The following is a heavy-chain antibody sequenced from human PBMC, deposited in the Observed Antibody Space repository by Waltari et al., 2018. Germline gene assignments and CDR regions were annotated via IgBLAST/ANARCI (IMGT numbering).Heavy chain of an antibody. J-gene: IGHJ4*02. CDR3: AADRGNGLYFDY. V-gene: IGHV4-4*02. Sequence: QVQLQESGPGLVQPSGTLSLTCAVSGASISSNYWWSWVRQSPGKGLEWIGQIHHSGRTYSTPSLKSRITISVDKSKNQFSLNLSSVNDADTAVYYCAADRGNGLYFDYWGQGTLVTVSS. CDR1: GASISSNYW. D-gene: IGHD2-15*01. CDR2: IHHSGRT.